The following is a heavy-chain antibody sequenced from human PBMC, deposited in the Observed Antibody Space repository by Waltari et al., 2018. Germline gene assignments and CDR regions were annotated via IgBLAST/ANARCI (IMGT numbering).Heavy chain of an antibody. CDR1: GFTFSAFA. J-gene: IGHJ4*02. CDR3: VKTRSNTGWYYFDY. D-gene: IGHD6-19*01. CDR2: MTNTGDST. Sequence: EVQLVESGGGLVQPGGSLRLSCYASGFTFSAFALHWVRPAPGKGLEYISSMTNTGDSTYYADYVKGRFTISRDNPRNTLFLHMTSLRTEDTGVYYCVKTRSNTGWYYFDYWGQGALVTVSS. V-gene: IGHV3-64D*08.